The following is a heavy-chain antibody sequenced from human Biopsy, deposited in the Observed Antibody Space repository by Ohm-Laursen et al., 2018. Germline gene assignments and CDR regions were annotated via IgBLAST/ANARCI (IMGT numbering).Heavy chain of an antibody. Sequence: SETLSLTCSASGYSMSTYYWSWIRQSQGKGLEWIGHIYYSWSTNYNPDIQSRVVMSVDTSKNQFCLRLNTVTAADTATYYWARDRGSGWTDYWGQGTLVTVSS. J-gene: IGHJ4*02. D-gene: IGHD6-19*01. CDR3: ARDRGSGWTDY. V-gene: IGHV4-59*01. CDR1: GYSMSTYY. CDR2: IYYSWST.